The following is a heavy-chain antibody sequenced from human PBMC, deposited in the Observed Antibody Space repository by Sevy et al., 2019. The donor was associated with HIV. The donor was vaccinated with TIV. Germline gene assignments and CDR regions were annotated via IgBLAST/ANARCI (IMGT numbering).Heavy chain of an antibody. Sequence: ASVKVSCQSSGYNFNIYTIHWVRQARGQGLEWVGRISPYDGDTDYAHTFHGRVSLTMDTSTSPAYLGLTSLRSDDTAVYFCTRDTWELLTGIAYYYSGMDVWGQGTTVTVSS. J-gene: IGHJ6*02. CDR3: TRDTWELLTGIAYYYSGMDV. CDR2: ISPYDGDT. V-gene: IGHV1-18*01. D-gene: IGHD1-26*01. CDR1: GYNFNIYT.